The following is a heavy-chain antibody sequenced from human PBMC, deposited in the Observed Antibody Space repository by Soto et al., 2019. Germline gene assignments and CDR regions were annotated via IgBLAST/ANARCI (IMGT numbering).Heavy chain of an antibody. J-gene: IGHJ5*02. V-gene: IGHV1-8*01. Sequence: QVQLVQSGAEVKKPGASVKVSCKASGYTFTSYDINWVRQATGQGLEWMGWMNPNSGNTGYAQKFQGRVTMTRNTSISTAYMELSSLRSEDTAVYYCARNIVVVVAATNAGGFKFDPWGQGTLVTVSS. CDR2: MNPNSGNT. CDR1: GYTFTSYD. CDR3: ARNIVVVVAATNAGGFKFDP. D-gene: IGHD2-15*01.